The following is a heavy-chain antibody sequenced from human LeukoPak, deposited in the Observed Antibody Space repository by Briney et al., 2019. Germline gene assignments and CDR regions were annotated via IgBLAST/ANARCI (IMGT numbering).Heavy chain of an antibody. J-gene: IGHJ4*02. Sequence: VASVKVSCKTSGYTFTSYGISWVRQAPAQGLEWMGWINPNNGSTDYAQRLQGRLTVTKDTSTSTAYMELRSLRSDGTALYYCARDDGQYCSGGSCHPLDYWGQGTLVTVSS. CDR2: INPNNGST. CDR3: ARDDGQYCSGGSCHPLDY. D-gene: IGHD2-15*01. CDR1: GYTFTSYG. V-gene: IGHV1-18*04.